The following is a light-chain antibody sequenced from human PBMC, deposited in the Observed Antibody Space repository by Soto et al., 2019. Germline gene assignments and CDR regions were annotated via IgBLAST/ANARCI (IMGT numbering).Light chain of an antibody. CDR3: KQYNSYWT. J-gene: IGKJ1*01. CDR2: DAS. CDR1: QRSRSL. V-gene: IGKV1-5*01. Sequence: DLQLTQSPSNMSASVGDRVNITCWPSQRSRSLLDWYQQNQGKAPKLLIYDASSLESVVPSSFSVSGSGTEITLIINQLQPDDFENYYCKQYNSYWTFGQGTKVEIK.